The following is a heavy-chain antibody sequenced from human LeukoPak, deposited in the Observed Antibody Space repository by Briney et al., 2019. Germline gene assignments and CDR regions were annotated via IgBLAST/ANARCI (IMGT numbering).Heavy chain of an antibody. V-gene: IGHV3-9*01. Sequence: GGSLRLSCAASGFTFDDYAMHWVRQAPGKGLEWVSGILRNSGSIGYADSVKGRSTISRDDAKNSLYLQMNSLRAEDTALYYCVKDGGRDTAAAYYWGQGTLVSVSS. D-gene: IGHD6-13*01. CDR1: GFTFDDYA. CDR3: VKDGGRDTAAAYY. CDR2: ILRNSGSI. J-gene: IGHJ4*02.